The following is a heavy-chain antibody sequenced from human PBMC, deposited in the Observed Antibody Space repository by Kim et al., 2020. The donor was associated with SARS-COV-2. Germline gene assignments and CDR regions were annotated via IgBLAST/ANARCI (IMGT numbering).Heavy chain of an antibody. D-gene: IGHD3-3*01. Sequence: GGSLRLSCAASGFTFSIYGMHWVRQAPGKGLEWVAVISYDGSNKYYADSVKGRFTISRDNSKNTLYLQMNSLRAEDTAVYYCAKEYHYDFWRDLPRLGYYYYAMDVWGQGTTVTVSS. CDR2: ISYDGSNK. CDR1: GFTFSIYG. CDR3: AKEYHYDFWRDLPRLGYYYYAMDV. V-gene: IGHV3-30*18. J-gene: IGHJ6*02.